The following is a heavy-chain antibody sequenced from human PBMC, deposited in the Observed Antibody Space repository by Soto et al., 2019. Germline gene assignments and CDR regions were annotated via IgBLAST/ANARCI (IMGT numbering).Heavy chain of an antibody. CDR3: AKDQDYYDSSGSP. J-gene: IGHJ5*02. CDR2: ISYDGSNK. Sequence: LRLSCAASGFTFSSYGMHWVRQAPGKGLEWVAVISYDGSNKYYADSVKGRFTISRDNSKNTLYLQMNSLRAEDTAVYYCAKDQDYYDSSGSPWGQGTLVTVSS. V-gene: IGHV3-30*18. CDR1: GFTFSSYG. D-gene: IGHD3-22*01.